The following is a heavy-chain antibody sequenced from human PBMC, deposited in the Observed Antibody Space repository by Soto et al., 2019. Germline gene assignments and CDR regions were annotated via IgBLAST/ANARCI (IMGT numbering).Heavy chain of an antibody. CDR2: IYYSGST. J-gene: IGHJ4*02. D-gene: IGHD3-10*01. Sequence: QLQLQESGPGLVKPSETLSLTCTVSGGSISSSDYHWGWIRQPPGRGLEWIGSIYYSGSTYYNPSLKSRITISQDMSRKQVSLKLRSVTASDTAVYYCARHRGPTGPNYWGQGTLVTVSS. CDR1: GGSISSSDYH. CDR3: ARHRGPTGPNY. V-gene: IGHV4-39*01.